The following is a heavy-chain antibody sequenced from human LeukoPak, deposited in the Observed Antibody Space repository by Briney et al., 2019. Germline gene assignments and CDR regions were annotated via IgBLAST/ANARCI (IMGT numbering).Heavy chain of an antibody. Sequence: GGSLRLSCAASGFTFSSYGMHWVRQAPGKGLEWVAVISYDGSNKYYADSVKGRFTISRDNSKNTPYLQMNSLRAEDTAVYYCAKLGVNYYDSSGRWDDWGQGTLVTVSS. V-gene: IGHV3-30*18. CDR1: GFTFSSYG. J-gene: IGHJ4*02. CDR2: ISYDGSNK. CDR3: AKLGVNYYDSSGRWDD. D-gene: IGHD3-22*01.